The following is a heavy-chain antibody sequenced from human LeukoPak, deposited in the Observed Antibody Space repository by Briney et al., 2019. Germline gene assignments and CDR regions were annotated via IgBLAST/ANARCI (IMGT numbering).Heavy chain of an antibody. CDR2: ISGSGGST. Sequence: QAGGSLRLSCAASGFTFSSYAMSWVRQAPGKGLEWVSAISGSGGSTYYADSVKGRFTISRDNSKNTLYLQMNSLRAEDTAVYYCAKGPRLYDILTGLFDYWGQGTLVTVSS. V-gene: IGHV3-23*01. CDR3: AKGPRLYDILTGLFDY. J-gene: IGHJ4*02. D-gene: IGHD3-9*01. CDR1: GFTFSSYA.